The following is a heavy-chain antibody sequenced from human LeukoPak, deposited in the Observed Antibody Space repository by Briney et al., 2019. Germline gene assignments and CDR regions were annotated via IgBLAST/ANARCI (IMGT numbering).Heavy chain of an antibody. Sequence: RASVKVSCKASGYNLISYGIIWVRQAPGQGLEWMGWISAYNVNTNYAQKFQGRVTMTTDPSTSTAYMELRSLKSDDTAVYFCARPYDTSGYYNHYFDYWGQGTLVTVSS. D-gene: IGHD3-22*01. CDR1: GYNLISYG. CDR3: ARPYDTSGYYNHYFDY. CDR2: ISAYNVNT. V-gene: IGHV1-18*01. J-gene: IGHJ4*02.